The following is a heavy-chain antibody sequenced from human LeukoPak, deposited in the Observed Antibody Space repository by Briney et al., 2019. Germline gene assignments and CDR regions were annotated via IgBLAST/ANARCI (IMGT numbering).Heavy chain of an antibody. V-gene: IGHV4-39*01. CDR2: IYYTGDT. Sequence: PSETLSLTCTVSGGSISSSSSYYWGWIRQPPGMGLEWIGSIYYTGDTYYNSSLKSRVTISVDTSKNQFSLKLSSVTAADTALYYCARLRGYTDGNPGYWGQGSLVTVSS. CDR1: GGSISSSSSYY. D-gene: IGHD5-12*01. J-gene: IGHJ4*02. CDR3: ARLRGYTDGNPGY.